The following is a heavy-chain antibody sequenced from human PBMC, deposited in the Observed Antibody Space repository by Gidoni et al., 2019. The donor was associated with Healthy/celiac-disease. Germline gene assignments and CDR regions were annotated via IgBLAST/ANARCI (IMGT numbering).Heavy chain of an antibody. D-gene: IGHD3-10*01. Sequence: EVQLVESGGGLVQPGGSLRLSCAASGFPFSSYDMHWVRQATGKGLKWVSAIGTAGDTYYPGSVKGRFTISRENAKNSLYLQMNSLRAGDTAVYYCARSRVLWFGEALPMDVWGQGTTVTVSS. CDR1: GFPFSSYD. CDR2: IGTAGDT. CDR3: ARSRVLWFGEALPMDV. J-gene: IGHJ6*02. V-gene: IGHV3-13*04.